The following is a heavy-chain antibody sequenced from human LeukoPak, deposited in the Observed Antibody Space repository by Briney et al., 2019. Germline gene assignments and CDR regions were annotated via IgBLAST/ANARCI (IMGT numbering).Heavy chain of an antibody. Sequence: SETLSLICTVSGGSISSYYWSWIRQPPGKGLEWIGYIYYSGSTNYNPSLKSRVTISVDTPKNQFSLKLSSVTAADTAVYYCARQARQQLVNFDYWGQGTLVTVSS. D-gene: IGHD6-13*01. CDR2: IYYSGST. J-gene: IGHJ4*02. V-gene: IGHV4-59*08. CDR3: ARQARQQLVNFDY. CDR1: GGSISSYY.